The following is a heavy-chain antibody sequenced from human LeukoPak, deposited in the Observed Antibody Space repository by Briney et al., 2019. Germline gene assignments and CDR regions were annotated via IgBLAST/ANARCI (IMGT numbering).Heavy chain of an antibody. J-gene: IGHJ4*02. CDR3: TKALEF. V-gene: IGHV3-7*01. CDR2: INKDGSET. Sequence: GGSLRLSCAASGFTFSGSWMDWARQAPGKGLEWVTNINKDGSETYYVDSAKGRFTISRDNAKNSLYLQMDSLRVEDTAMYYCTKALEFWGQGTLVTVSS. CDR1: GFTFSGSW.